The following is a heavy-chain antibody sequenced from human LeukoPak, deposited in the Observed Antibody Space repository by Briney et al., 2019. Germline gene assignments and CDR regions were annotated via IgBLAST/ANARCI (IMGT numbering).Heavy chain of an antibody. CDR3: AKGYYDSHRGFFEY. D-gene: IGHD3-3*01. V-gene: IGHV3-23*01. Sequence: GGSLRLSCKASGFTFHNYAMTWVRQAPGKGLDWVSTVSGTGTSTFYADSVKVRATISRDDSKNMLYLQMSSLRAEDTAMYYCAKGYYDSHRGFFEYWGLGTLVTVSS. J-gene: IGHJ4*02. CDR2: VSGTGTST. CDR1: GFTFHNYA.